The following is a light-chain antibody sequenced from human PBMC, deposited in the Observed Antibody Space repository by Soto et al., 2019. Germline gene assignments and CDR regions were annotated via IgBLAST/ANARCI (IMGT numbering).Light chain of an antibody. CDR1: QDISKY. CDR3: QQYDNLLALT. V-gene: IGKV1-33*01. J-gene: IGKJ4*01. Sequence: DIQMTQSPSSLSASVGDRVTIACQASQDISKYLNWYQFRPGQAPKLLIYDASNLETGVPSRFRGSGSGTHFSLTITSLQPEDVETYYCQQYDNLLALTFDGGTKVQIK. CDR2: DAS.